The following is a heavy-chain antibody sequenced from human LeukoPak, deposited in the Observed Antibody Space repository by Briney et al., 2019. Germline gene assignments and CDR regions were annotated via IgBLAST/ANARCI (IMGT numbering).Heavy chain of an antibody. CDR3: ARDDGGNDNFDY. Sequence: GASVKVSCKASGYTFTSYGISWVRQAPGQGLEWMGWMNPNSGNTGYAQKFQGRVTMTRNTSISTAYMELSSLRSEDTAVYYCARDDGGNDNFDYWGQGTLVTVSS. V-gene: IGHV1-8*02. D-gene: IGHD4-23*01. CDR1: GYTFTSYG. CDR2: MNPNSGNT. J-gene: IGHJ4*02.